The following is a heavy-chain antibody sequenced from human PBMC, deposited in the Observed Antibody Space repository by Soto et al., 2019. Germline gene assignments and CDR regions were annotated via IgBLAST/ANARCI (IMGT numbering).Heavy chain of an antibody. CDR2: ISGSGGST. CDR3: ANHNYGDYVTWYFDL. Sequence: GGSLRLSCAASGFTFSSYAMSWVRQAPGKGLEWVSAISGSGGSTYYADSVKGRFTISRDNSKNTLYLQMNSLRAEDTAVYYCANHNYGDYVTWYFDLWGRGTLVTVSS. CDR1: GFTFSSYA. J-gene: IGHJ2*01. D-gene: IGHD4-17*01. V-gene: IGHV3-23*01.